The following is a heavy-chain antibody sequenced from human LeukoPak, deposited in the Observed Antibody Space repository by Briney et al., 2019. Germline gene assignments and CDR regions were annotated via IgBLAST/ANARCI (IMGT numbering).Heavy chain of an antibody. Sequence: ASVKVSCKASGGTFSSYAISWVRQAPGQGLEWMGRIIPILGIPKYAQKFQGRVTITADKSTTTAYMELSSLRSEDTAVYYCARVSYYDSSGYPEYFHHWGQGTLVTVSS. V-gene: IGHV1-69*04. CDR2: IIPILGIP. J-gene: IGHJ1*01. CDR3: ARVSYYDSSGYPEYFHH. CDR1: GGTFSSYA. D-gene: IGHD3-22*01.